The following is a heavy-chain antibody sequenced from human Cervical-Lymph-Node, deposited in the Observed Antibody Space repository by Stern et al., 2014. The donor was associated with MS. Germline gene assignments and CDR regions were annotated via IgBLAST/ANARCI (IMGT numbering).Heavy chain of an antibody. CDR3: VRDQGGIAAS. D-gene: IGHD6-13*01. CDR1: GGTFSIIE. J-gene: IGHJ4*02. Sequence: DQLVESGAEVKQPGSSMKVSCKASGGTFSIIEISWVRQAPGKGLEWLGVICPLYGTTNYTQPFQGRVTIVADESTTTAYTESSRLRSEDTAVYYCVRDQGGIAASWGQGTLVTVSS. CDR2: ICPLYGTT. V-gene: IGHV1-69*01.